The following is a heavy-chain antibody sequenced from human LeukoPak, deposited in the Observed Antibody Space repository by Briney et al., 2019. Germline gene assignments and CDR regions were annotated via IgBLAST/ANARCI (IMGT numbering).Heavy chain of an antibody. CDR3: ASMTTVTTSYYFDY. Sequence: PGGSLRLSCAASGFTFSSYGVHWVRQAPGKGLEWVAVIWYDGSNKYYADSVKGRFTISRDNSKNTLYLQMNSLRAEDTAVYYCASMTTVTTSYYFDYWGQGTLVTVSS. D-gene: IGHD4-17*01. CDR2: IWYDGSNK. CDR1: GFTFSSYG. J-gene: IGHJ4*02. V-gene: IGHV3-33*08.